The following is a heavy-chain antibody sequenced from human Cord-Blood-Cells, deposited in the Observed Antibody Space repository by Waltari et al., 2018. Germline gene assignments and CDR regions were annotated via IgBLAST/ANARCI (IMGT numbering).Heavy chain of an antibody. J-gene: IGHJ4*02. Sequence: QLQLQEPSPGLVKPSETLSLTCTVSGGSISSSSYYWGWLRQPPGKGLGWIGSIYYSGSTYYNPSLKSRLTISVDTSKNQFSMKLSSVTAADTAVYYCATRLITGTDYWGQGTL. V-gene: IGHV4-39*01. CDR1: GGSISSSSYY. D-gene: IGHD1-20*01. CDR3: ATRLITGTDY. CDR2: IYYSGST.